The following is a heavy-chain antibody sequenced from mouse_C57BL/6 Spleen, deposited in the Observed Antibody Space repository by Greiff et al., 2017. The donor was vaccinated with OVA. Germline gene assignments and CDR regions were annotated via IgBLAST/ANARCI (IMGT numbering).Heavy chain of an antibody. CDR1: GYSITSGYY. D-gene: IGHD1-1*01. J-gene: IGHJ4*01. CDR3: ARTPSYYYGTG. CDR2: ISYDGSN. Sequence: EVQLQESGPGLVKPSQSLSLTCSVTGYSITSGYYWNWIRQFPGNKLEWMGYISYDGSNNYNPSLKNRISITRDTSKNQFFLKLNSVTTEDTATYYCARTPSYYYGTGWGQGTSVTVSS. V-gene: IGHV3-6*01.